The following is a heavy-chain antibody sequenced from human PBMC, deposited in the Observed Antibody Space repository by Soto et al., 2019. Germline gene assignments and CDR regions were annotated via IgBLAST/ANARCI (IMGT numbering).Heavy chain of an antibody. CDR2: IYYSGST. J-gene: IGHJ4*02. V-gene: IGHV4-39*01. Sequence: SETLSLTCTVSGGSISSSSYYWGWIRQPPGKGLEWIGSIYYSGSTYYNPSLKSRVTISVDTSKNQFSLKLSSVTAADTAVYYCAREVYGSGSYDYWGQGTLVTVSS. CDR3: AREVYGSGSYDY. D-gene: IGHD3-10*01. CDR1: GGSISSSSYY.